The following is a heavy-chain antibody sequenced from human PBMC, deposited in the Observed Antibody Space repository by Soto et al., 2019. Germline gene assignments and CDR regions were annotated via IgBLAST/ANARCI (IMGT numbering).Heavy chain of an antibody. CDR2: MNPNSGNT. CDR1: GYTFTSYD. CDR3: ARGALLNDYGGLRYYYYYGMDV. V-gene: IGHV1-8*01. Sequence: ASVKVSCKASGYTFTSYDINWVRQATGQGLEWMGWMNPNSGNTGYAQKFQGRVTMTRNTPISTAYMELSSLRSEDTAVYYCARGALLNDYGGLRYYYYYGMDVWGQGTTVTVSS. J-gene: IGHJ6*02. D-gene: IGHD4-17*01.